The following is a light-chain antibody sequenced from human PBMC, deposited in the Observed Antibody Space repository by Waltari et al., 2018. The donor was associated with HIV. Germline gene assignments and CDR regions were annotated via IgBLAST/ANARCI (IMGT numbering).Light chain of an antibody. Sequence: QSALTQPPSASGTPGQRVIISCSGSSSNIGINTVAWYQQLPGTAPRVLIDSSNPRPSGVPDRFSASKSGTSASLAISGLQSEDEADYYCGTWDNSLSAYVFGTGTTVTVL. CDR3: GTWDNSLSAYV. CDR1: SSNIGINT. CDR2: SSN. V-gene: IGLV1-44*01. J-gene: IGLJ1*01.